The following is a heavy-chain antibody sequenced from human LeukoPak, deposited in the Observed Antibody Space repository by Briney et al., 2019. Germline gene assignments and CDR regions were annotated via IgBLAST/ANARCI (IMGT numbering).Heavy chain of an antibody. J-gene: IGHJ5*02. D-gene: IGHD3-10*01. V-gene: IGHV3-7*01. CDR1: GFTFSSYW. CDR3: ARDHYYGSGSYYASHWFDP. CDR2: IKQDGSEK. Sequence: GGSLRLSCAASGFTFSSYWMSWVRQAPGKGLEWVANIKQDGSEKYYVDSVKGRFTISRDNAKNSLYPQMNSLRAEDTAVYYCARDHYYGSGSYYASHWFDPWGQGTLVTVSS.